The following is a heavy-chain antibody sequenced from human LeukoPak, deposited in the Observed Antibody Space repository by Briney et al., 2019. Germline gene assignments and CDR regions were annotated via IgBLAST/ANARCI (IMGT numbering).Heavy chain of an antibody. CDR3: AKVANYYDSSGYPSNWFDP. Sequence: GGSLRLPCAASGFVFDDYAMHWVRQIPGKGLEWVSAISGSGGSTYYADSVKGRFTISRDNSKNTLYLQMNSLRAEDTAVYYCAKVANYYDSSGYPSNWFDPWGQGTLVTVSS. CDR1: GFVFDDYA. D-gene: IGHD3-22*01. J-gene: IGHJ5*02. V-gene: IGHV3-23*01. CDR2: ISGSGGST.